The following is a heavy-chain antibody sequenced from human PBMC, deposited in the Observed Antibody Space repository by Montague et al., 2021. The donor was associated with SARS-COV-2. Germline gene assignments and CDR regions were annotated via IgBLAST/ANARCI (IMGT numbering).Heavy chain of an antibody. CDR2: INHSGST. CDR3: ARLAYCGAVWFSGWGICLDY. D-gene: IGHD2-8*02. J-gene: IGHJ4*02. Sequence: SETLSLTSAVYGGSFSNYYWSWIRQPPGKGLEWIGEINHSGSTNYNPSLKSRVTISVDTSKDQFSLKLSSVTVADTAVYFCARLAYCGAVWFSGWGICLDYWGQGTLVTVSS. CDR1: GGSFSNYY. V-gene: IGHV4-34*01.